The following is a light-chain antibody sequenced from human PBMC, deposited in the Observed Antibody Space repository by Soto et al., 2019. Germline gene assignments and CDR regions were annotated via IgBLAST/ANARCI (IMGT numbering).Light chain of an antibody. CDR3: SSYTSSSSYV. Sequence: QSVQTQPASVSGSPGQSITISCTGTSSDVGGYKYVSWYQQHPDKAPKLIIYDVTNRPSGISNRFSGSKSGNTASLTISGLQAEDEADYYCSSYTSSSSYVFGTGTKLTVL. CDR2: DVT. J-gene: IGLJ1*01. CDR1: SSDVGGYKY. V-gene: IGLV2-14*01.